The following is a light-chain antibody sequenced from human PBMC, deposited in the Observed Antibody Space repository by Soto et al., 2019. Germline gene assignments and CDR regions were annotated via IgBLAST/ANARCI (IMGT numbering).Light chain of an antibody. CDR1: SSNIGTNT. V-gene: IGLV1-44*01. CDR3: AAWDVSLLV. J-gene: IGLJ2*01. CDR2: SDN. Sequence: QPVLTQPPSASGTPGQRVTISCSGSSSNIGTNTVIWYQQLPGAAPKLLIYSDNQRPSGVPDGFSGSKSVTSGSLAISGLHTEDGADYYCAAWDVSLLVFGGGTQLTVL.